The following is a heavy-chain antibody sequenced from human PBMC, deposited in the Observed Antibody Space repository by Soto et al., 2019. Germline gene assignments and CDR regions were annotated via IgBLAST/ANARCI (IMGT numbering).Heavy chain of an antibody. V-gene: IGHV3-23*01. CDR3: AKDATTWIQLWYFDY. J-gene: IGHJ4*02. CDR2: VTGNSALT. CDR1: GFTFTTYA. D-gene: IGHD5-18*01. Sequence: PGGSLRLSCTASGFTFTTYAMTWVRQAPGKGLEWVSTVTGNSALTFYTDAVKGRFTISRDNSKNTLYLQMNSLRAEDTAVYYCAKDATTWIQLWYFDYWGQGTLVTVSS.